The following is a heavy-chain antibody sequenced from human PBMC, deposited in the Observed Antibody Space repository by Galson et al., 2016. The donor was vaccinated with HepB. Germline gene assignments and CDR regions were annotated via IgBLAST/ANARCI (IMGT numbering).Heavy chain of an antibody. CDR1: GFSFRGYG. CDR3: ARDTVRGYDYGGPVDY. CDR2: ISSDESYK. J-gene: IGHJ4*02. Sequence: SLRLSCAASGFSFRGYGMHWVRQAPGKGLEWVAVISSDESYKYYADSVKGRFTISRDNSKNTLYLQMNSLRAEDTAVYYCARDTVRGYDYGGPVDYWGQGTLVTVSS. V-gene: IGHV3-30*03. D-gene: IGHD5-18*01.